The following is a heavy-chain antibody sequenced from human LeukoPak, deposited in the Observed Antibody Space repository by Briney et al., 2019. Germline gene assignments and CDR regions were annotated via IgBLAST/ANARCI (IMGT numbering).Heavy chain of an antibody. CDR2: ISGSGGST. CDR1: GFTFSSYG. Sequence: GGSLRLSCAASGFTFSSYGMHWVRQAPGKGLEWVSAISGSGGSTYYADSVKGRFTISRDNSKNTLYLQMNSLRAEDTAVYYCANREYYYDSSGAQLYYFDYWGQGTLVTVSS. CDR3: ANREYYYDSSGAQLYYFDY. J-gene: IGHJ4*02. D-gene: IGHD3-22*01. V-gene: IGHV3-23*01.